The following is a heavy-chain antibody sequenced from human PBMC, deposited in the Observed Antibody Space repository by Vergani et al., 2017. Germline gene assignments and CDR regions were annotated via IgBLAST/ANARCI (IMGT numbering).Heavy chain of an antibody. Sequence: QVQLVQSGAEVKKPGSSVKVSCKASGGTFSSYAISWVRQAPGQGLEWMGGIIPIFGTANYAQKFQGRVTITADESTSTAYMELRSLRSDDTAVYYCARDGIQLWLRGDDAFDIWGQGTMVTVSS. CDR1: GGTFSSYA. J-gene: IGHJ3*02. CDR3: ARDGIQLWLRGDDAFDI. CDR2: IIPIFGTA. D-gene: IGHD5-18*01. V-gene: IGHV1-69*01.